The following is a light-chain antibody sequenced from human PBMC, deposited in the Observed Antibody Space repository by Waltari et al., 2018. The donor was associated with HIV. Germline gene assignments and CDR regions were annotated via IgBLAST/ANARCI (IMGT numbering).Light chain of an antibody. CDR1: NGNIASNY. Sequence: NFMLTQPHSLSESPGKTVTISCSRNNGNIASNYVQWYQQHPGSSPTTVIYEDFQRPSRVPDRFSASLDISSTSASLTISGLKTEDEADYYCQSFDDTNHVIFGGGTKLTVL. CDR3: QSFDDTNHVI. V-gene: IGLV6-57*01. J-gene: IGLJ2*01. CDR2: EDF.